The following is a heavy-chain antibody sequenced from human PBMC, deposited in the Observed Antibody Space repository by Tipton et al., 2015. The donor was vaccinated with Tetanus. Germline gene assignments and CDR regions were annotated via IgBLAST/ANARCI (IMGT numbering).Heavy chain of an antibody. J-gene: IGHJ6*02. D-gene: IGHD3-3*01. V-gene: IGHV1-18*01. CDR1: GYTFTSYG. CDR3: AKDHGRGGGYYRYYYYGMDV. Sequence: QSGAEVKKPGASVKVSCKASGYTFTSYGISWVRQAPGQGLEWMGWISAYNGNTNYAQKLQGRVTMTTDTSTSTAYMELRSLRSDDTAVYYCAKDHGRGGGYYRYYYYGMDVGGQGTTVTGSS. CDR2: ISAYNGNT.